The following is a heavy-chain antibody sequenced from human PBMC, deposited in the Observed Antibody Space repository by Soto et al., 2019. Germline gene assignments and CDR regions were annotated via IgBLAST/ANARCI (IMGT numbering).Heavy chain of an antibody. Sequence: ASVKVSCKASGYTFTSYYMHWVRQAPGQGLEWMGIINPSGGSTSDAQKFQGRVTMTRDTSTGTVYMELSSLRSEDTAVYYCARDLDVVVPAAPFFYYYGMDVWGQGTTVTVS. CDR2: INPSGGST. V-gene: IGHV1-46*01. J-gene: IGHJ6*02. D-gene: IGHD2-2*01. CDR1: GYTFTSYY. CDR3: ARDLDVVVPAAPFFYYYGMDV.